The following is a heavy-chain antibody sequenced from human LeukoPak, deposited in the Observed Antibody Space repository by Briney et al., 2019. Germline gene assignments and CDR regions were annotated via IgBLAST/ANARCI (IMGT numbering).Heavy chain of an antibody. CDR3: AKGPWDIVVVPAAFDY. V-gene: IGHV3-23*01. CDR1: GFTFSSYG. CDR2: ISGSGGST. D-gene: IGHD2-2*01. J-gene: IGHJ4*02. Sequence: GGSLRLSCAASGFTFSSYGMHWVRQAPGKGLEWVSAISGSGGSTYYADSVKGRFTISRDNSKNTPYLQMNSLRAEDTAVYYCAKGPWDIVVVPAAFDYWGQGTLVTVSS.